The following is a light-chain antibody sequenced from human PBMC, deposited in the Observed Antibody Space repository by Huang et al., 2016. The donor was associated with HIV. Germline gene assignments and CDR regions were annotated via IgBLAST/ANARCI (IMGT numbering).Light chain of an antibody. CDR2: GVS. J-gene: IGKJ1*01. CDR1: QSVSSGY. Sequence: EIVLTQSPGTLSLSPGERATLSCRASQSVSSGYLAWYQKRPGQAHRLLIFGVSTRATGIPARFSGSGSGTDFTLTISRLEPEDFAVYYCQQYDSSPGTFGQGTKVEIK. V-gene: IGKV3-20*01. CDR3: QQYDSSPGT.